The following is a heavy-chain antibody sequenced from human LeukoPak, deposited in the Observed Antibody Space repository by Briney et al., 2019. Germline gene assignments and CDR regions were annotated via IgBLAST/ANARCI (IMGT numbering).Heavy chain of an antibody. CDR2: ISWNSGSI. J-gene: IGHJ4*02. D-gene: IGHD4-23*01. CDR1: GFTFDDYA. Sequence: PGGSLRLSCAASGFTFDDYAMHWVRQAPGKGLEWVSGISWNSGSIGYADSVKGRFSISRDNAKNSLYLQMNSLRAEDTALYYCAKVNYFDYWGQGTLVTVSS. CDR3: AKVNYFDY. V-gene: IGHV3-9*01.